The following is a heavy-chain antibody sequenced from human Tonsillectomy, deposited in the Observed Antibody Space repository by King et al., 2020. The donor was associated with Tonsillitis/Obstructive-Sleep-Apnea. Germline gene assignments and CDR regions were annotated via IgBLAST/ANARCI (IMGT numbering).Heavy chain of an antibody. J-gene: IGHJ2*01. CDR1: GGSFSFYY. V-gene: IGHV4-34*01. CDR3: ARVRGDDGGIWYFDL. CDR2: ISQGGST. Sequence: VQLQQWGAGLLKPSETLSLTCAVYGGSFSFYYWSWIRQPPGKGLEWIGEISQGGSTSYNPSLKSRVTMSVDTSKSQFSLNLSSVPAADTAVYFCARVRGDDGGIWYFDLWGRGTLVTVSS. D-gene: IGHD2-21*01.